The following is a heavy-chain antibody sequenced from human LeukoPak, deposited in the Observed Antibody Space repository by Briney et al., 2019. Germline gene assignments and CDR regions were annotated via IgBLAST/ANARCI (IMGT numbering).Heavy chain of an antibody. CDR1: GFTVSSNY. J-gene: IGHJ4*02. V-gene: IGHV3-66*01. Sequence: GGSLRLSCAASGFTVSSNYMSWVRQAPGKGLEWVSVIYSGGSTYYADSVKGRFTISRDNSKNTLYLQMNSLRAEDTAVYYCAKDTYYYGSGRHGGDYWGQGTLVTVSS. D-gene: IGHD3-10*01. CDR2: IYSGGST. CDR3: AKDTYYYGSGRHGGDY.